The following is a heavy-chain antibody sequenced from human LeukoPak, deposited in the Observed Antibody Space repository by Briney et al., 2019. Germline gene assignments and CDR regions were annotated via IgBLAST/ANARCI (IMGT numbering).Heavy chain of an antibody. J-gene: IGHJ6*03. V-gene: IGHV1-2*02. CDR3: ARDESSSWYYYYMDV. CDR2: INPNSGGT. D-gene: IGHD6-13*01. CDR1: GYTFTGYY. Sequence: ASVKVSCKASGYTFTGYYMHWVRQAPGQGLEWMGWINPNSGGTNYAQKFQGRVTMTRDTSISTAYMELSRLRSDDTAVYYCARDESSSWYYYYMDVWGKGTTVTISS.